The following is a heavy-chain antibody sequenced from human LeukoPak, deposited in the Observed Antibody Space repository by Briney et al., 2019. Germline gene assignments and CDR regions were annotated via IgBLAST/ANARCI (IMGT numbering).Heavy chain of an antibody. CDR1: GGSVSSYY. J-gene: IGHJ4*02. Sequence: SETLSLTCTVSGGSVSSYYWSWIRQPPGKGLEWIGYIYNSGSTIYNPSLKSRVTISVDTSKNQLSLKLSSVTAADTAVYYCARLKEGIDYWGQGTLVTVSS. V-gene: IGHV4-59*02. D-gene: IGHD3-10*01. CDR2: IYNSGST. CDR3: ARLKEGIDY.